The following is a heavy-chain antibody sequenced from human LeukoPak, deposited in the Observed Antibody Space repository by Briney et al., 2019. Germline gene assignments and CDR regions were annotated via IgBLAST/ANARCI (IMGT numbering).Heavy chain of an antibody. CDR2: ISGSGGST. J-gene: IGHJ4*02. D-gene: IGHD3-22*01. Sequence: PGGSLRLSCEASGFNFYSFAMGWVRRSPGRGLEWVSVISGSGGSTYYVDSVKGRFTISRDNSKNTLYLQMNSLRAEDTAVYYCAKAYTYYYDSMIAPWFDYWGQGTLVTVSS. CDR1: GFNFYSFA. V-gene: IGHV3-23*01. CDR3: AKAYTYYYDSMIAPWFDY.